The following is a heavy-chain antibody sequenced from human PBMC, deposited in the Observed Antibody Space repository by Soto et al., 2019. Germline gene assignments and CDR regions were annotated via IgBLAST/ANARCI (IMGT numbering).Heavy chain of an antibody. Sequence: LGGSLRLSCSASGFTFSSYAMHWVRQAPGKGLEYVSAISSNGGSTYYADPVKGRFTISRDNSKNTLYLQMSSLRAEDTAVYYCVKGPDYDILTGPFDYWGQGTLVTVSS. CDR2: ISSNGGST. D-gene: IGHD3-9*01. J-gene: IGHJ4*02. CDR3: VKGPDYDILTGPFDY. CDR1: GFTFSSYA. V-gene: IGHV3-64D*06.